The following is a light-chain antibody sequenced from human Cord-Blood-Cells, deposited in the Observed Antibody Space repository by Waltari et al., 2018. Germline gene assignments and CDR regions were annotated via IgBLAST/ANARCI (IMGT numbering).Light chain of an antibody. CDR1: SSDVGGYNY. V-gene: IGLV2-8*01. CDR3: SSYAGSNNFEKV. Sequence: QSALTQSPSASGSPGQSVTISCTGTSSDVGGYNYVSWYQQHPGKAPKLMIYEVSKRPSGVPDRFSGSKSGNTASLTVSGLQAEDEADYYCSSYAGSNNFEKVFGGGTKLTVL. J-gene: IGLJ3*02. CDR2: EVS.